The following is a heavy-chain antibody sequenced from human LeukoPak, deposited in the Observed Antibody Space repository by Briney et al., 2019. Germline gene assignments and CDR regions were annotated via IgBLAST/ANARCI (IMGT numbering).Heavy chain of an antibody. CDR3: ARVYNPDFYYHMDV. V-gene: IGHV4-38-2*02. CDR2: IYYSGST. CDR1: DYSISSGYY. D-gene: IGHD1-14*01. Sequence: SETLSLTCTVSDYSISSGYYWGWIRQPPGKGLEWIGSIYYSGSTYYNPSLKSRITISLDTSKYQFSLKLTSVSAADTAIYFCARVYNPDFYYHMDVWGKGTTVTVSS. J-gene: IGHJ6*03.